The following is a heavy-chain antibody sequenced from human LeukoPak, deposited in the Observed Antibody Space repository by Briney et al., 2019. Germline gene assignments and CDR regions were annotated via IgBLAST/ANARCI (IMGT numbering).Heavy chain of an antibody. CDR1: GFSLSTSGVG. J-gene: IGHJ5*02. CDR3: AHSPITVTYTPDWFDP. V-gene: IGHV2-5*01. D-gene: IGHD4-11*01. Sequence: ESGPTLVNPTQTLTLTCTFSGFSLSTSGVGVGWIRQPPGKALEWLALIYWNDDKRYSPSLRSRLTITKDTSKNQVVLTTTNMDPVDTATYYCAHSPITVTYTPDWFDPWGQGTLVTVSS. CDR2: IYWNDDK.